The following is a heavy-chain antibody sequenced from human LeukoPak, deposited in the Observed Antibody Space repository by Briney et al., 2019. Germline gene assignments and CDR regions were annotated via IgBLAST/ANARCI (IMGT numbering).Heavy chain of an antibody. Sequence: PGGSLRLSCAASGFTFSSYEMNWVRQAPGKGLEWVSYLSSSGSTIYYADSVKGRFTISRDNAKNSLYLQMNSLRAEDTAVYYCARDSGYCSGGSCYAFDYWGQRTLDTVSS. CDR3: ARDSGYCSGGSCYAFDY. V-gene: IGHV3-48*03. CDR2: LSSSGSTI. J-gene: IGHJ4*02. D-gene: IGHD2-15*01. CDR1: GFTFSSYE.